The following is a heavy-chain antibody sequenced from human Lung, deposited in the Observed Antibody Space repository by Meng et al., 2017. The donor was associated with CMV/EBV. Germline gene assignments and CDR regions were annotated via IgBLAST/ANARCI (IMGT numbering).Heavy chain of an antibody. CDR2: IYSGGST. V-gene: IGHV3-66*01. CDR1: GFIVSTKY. CDR3: ARGEVPAIIDY. D-gene: IGHD2-2*01. Sequence: EVELVESGGWWVPTGGSRRISCEASGFIVSTKYMNWVRQGPGKGLEWVSVIYSGGSTYYTDSVKGRFTISRDNSKNTLYLQMNRLRTEDTAVYYCARGEVPAIIDYWGQGILVTVSS. J-gene: IGHJ4*02.